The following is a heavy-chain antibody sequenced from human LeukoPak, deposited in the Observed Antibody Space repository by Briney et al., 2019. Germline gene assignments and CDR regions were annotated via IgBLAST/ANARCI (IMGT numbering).Heavy chain of an antibody. CDR2: ISSSGNTT. V-gene: IGHV3-11*04. Sequence: GGSLRLSCAASGFTFSDYYMSWIRQAPGKGLECVSYISSSGNTTYHADSVKGRFTISRDNAKNSLYLQMSSLRAEVTAVYYCARDGGSSWYFDYWGQGTLVTVSS. J-gene: IGHJ4*02. D-gene: IGHD6-13*01. CDR1: GFTFSDYY. CDR3: ARDGGSSWYFDY.